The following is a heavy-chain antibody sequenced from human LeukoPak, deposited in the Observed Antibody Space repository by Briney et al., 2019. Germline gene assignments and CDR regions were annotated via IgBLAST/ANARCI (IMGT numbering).Heavy chain of an antibody. CDR3: ARDRRGSYFDY. V-gene: IGHV4-31*03. CDR1: VGSISSGGYY. D-gene: IGHD5-12*01. J-gene: IGHJ4*02. Sequence: SQTLSLTGTVSVGSISSGGYYWSWIRQHPGKGLEWIGYIHYSGSTYYNPSLKSRVTISVDTSKNQFSLKLSSVTAADTAVYYCARDRRGSYFDYWGQGTLVTVSS. CDR2: IHYSGST.